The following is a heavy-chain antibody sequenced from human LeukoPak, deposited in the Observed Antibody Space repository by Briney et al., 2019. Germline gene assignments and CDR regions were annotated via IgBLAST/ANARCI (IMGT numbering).Heavy chain of an antibody. CDR3: ARDLSLRYCSGGSCYSFNGMDV. CDR2: INPNRGGT. D-gene: IGHD2-15*01. J-gene: IGHJ6*02. Sequence: GASVTVSCKASGYTFTGYYMHWVRQAPGQGLEWMGWINPNRGGTNYAQKFQGRVTMTRDTSISTAYMELSRLRSDDTAVYYCARDLSLRYCSGGSCYSFNGMDVWGQGTTVTVSS. CDR1: GYTFTGYY. V-gene: IGHV1-2*02.